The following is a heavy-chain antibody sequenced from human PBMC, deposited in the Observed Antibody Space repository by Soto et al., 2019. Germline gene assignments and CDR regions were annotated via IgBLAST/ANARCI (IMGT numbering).Heavy chain of an antibody. CDR1: GFIFSSYG. V-gene: IGHV3-30*18. Sequence: QVQLVESGGGVVQPGRSLRLSCAASGFIFSSYGMHWVRQAPGKGLEWVAVISYAGSHTYYADCVKGRFTITRDNSKNTLYLQMNSLTPEDKAVYYCVQEVHCGGSRCSWSEGFDYWGQGTLLTVSS. D-gene: IGHD2-15*01. CDR3: VQEVHCGGSRCSWSEGFDY. J-gene: IGHJ4*02. CDR2: ISYAGSHT.